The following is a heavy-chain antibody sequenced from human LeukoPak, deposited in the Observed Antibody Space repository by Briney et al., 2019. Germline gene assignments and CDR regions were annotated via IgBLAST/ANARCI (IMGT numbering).Heavy chain of an antibody. CDR2: IKSKSDGGTI. CDR1: GFTFRNAW. J-gene: IGHJ5*02. Sequence: GGSLRLSCVGSGFTFRNAWMSWVRQAPGKGLEWVSRIKSKSDGGTIDHAAPVKGRFSISRDDSKNTLYLQMNSLKTEDTAIYYCSTDITAYSSNWYRGDWFDPGGQGTLVTVSS. V-gene: IGHV3-15*01. CDR3: STDITAYSSNWYRGDWFDP. D-gene: IGHD6-13*01.